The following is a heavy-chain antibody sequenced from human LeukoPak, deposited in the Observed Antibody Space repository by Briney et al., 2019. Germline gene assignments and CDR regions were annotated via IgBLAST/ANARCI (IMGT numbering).Heavy chain of an antibody. D-gene: IGHD3-10*01. CDR3: AKAWALLNY. Sequence: PGGSLRLPCAASGFTFSSQSMSWVRQAPGKGLEWVSSISSSGGSTYYADSVKGRFTISRDNSKNTLYLQMNSLRAEDTAVYYCAKAWALLNYWGQGTLVTVSS. CDR1: GFTFSSQS. CDR2: ISSSGGST. J-gene: IGHJ4*02. V-gene: IGHV3-23*01.